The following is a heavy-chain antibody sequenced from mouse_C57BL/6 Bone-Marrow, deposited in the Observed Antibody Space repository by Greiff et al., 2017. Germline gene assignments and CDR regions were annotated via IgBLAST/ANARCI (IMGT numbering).Heavy chain of an antibody. CDR2: ISSGSSTI. CDR3: ARVPVVAPDAMDY. CDR1: GFTFSDYG. D-gene: IGHD1-1*01. V-gene: IGHV5-17*01. J-gene: IGHJ4*01. Sequence: EVQLQEPGGGLVKPGGSLKLSCAASGFTFSDYGMHWVRQAPEKGLEWVAYISSGSSTIYYADTVKGRFTISRDNAENTLFLQMTSLRSEDAAMYYCARVPVVAPDAMDYWGQGTSVTVAS.